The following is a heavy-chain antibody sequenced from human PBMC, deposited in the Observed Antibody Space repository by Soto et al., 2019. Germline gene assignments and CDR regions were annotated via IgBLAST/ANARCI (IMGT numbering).Heavy chain of an antibody. D-gene: IGHD2-2*02. CDR2: IYQRGNT. CDR3: AGRGYCTTTSCYNDY. J-gene: IGHJ4*02. Sequence: QVHLQESGPGLVKPSGTLSLTCTVSGGAISNNNWWSWVRQLPGKGLERIGEIYQRGNTNYNPSLKRRVTVSVDKSKNQFYLNLTSVTAADTAVYFCAGRGYCTTTSCYNDYWGQGTLVTVSS. V-gene: IGHV4-4*02. CDR1: GGAISNNNW.